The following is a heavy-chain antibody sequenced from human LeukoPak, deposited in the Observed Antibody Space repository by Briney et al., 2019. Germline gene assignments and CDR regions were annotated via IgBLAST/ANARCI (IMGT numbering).Heavy chain of an antibody. CDR3: ARHGRRTMQLVFWGFDY. D-gene: IGHD6-6*01. CDR2: IKQDGSEK. CDR1: GFTFSSYW. Sequence: GGSLRLSCAASGFTFSSYWMSWVRQAPGKGLEWVANIKQDGSEKYYVDSVKGRFTISRDNAKNSLYLQMNSLRAEDTAVYYCARHGRRTMQLVFWGFDYWGQGTLVTVSS. J-gene: IGHJ4*02. V-gene: IGHV3-7*01.